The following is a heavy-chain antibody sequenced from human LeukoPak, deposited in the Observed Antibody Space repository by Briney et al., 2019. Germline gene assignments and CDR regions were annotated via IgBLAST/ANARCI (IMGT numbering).Heavy chain of an antibody. V-gene: IGHV4-39*01. CDR2: IYYSGST. CDR3: ARQSSRYCSGGSCYFPFFDNWFDP. J-gene: IGHJ5*02. D-gene: IGHD2-15*01. Sequence: SETLSLTCTVSGGSISSSSYYWGWIRQPPGKGLEWIGSIYYSGSTYYNPSLKSRVTISVDTSKNQSSLKLSSVTAADTAVYYCARQSSRYCSGGSCYFPFFDNWFDPWGQGTLVTVSS. CDR1: GGSISSSSYY.